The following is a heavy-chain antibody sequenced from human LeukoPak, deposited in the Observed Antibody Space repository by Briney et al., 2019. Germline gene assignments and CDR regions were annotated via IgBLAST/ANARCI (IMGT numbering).Heavy chain of an antibody. V-gene: IGHV4-59*01. J-gene: IGHJ4*02. CDR3: ARGYCSGGSCYNRY. CDR1: GGSFSGYY. CDR2: IYYSGST. Sequence: SETLSLTCAVYGGSFSGYYWSWIRQPPGKGLEWIGYIYYSGSTNYNPSLKSRVTISVDTSKNQFSLKLSSVTAADTAVYYCARGYCSGGSCYNRYWGQGTLVTVSS. D-gene: IGHD2-15*01.